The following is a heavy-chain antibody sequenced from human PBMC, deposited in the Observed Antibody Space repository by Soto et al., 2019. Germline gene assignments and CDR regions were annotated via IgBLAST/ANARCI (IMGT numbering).Heavy chain of an antibody. J-gene: IGHJ6*02. CDR3: ARSHDYDYVWGSYRRVYGMDV. D-gene: IGHD3-16*02. Sequence: LSLTCTVSGGSISSSSYYWGWIRQPPVKGLEWIGSIYYSGSTYYNPSLKSRVTISVDTSKNQFSLKLSSVTAADTAVYYCARSHDYDYVWGSYRRVYGMDVWGQGTTVTVSS. CDR1: GGSISSSSYY. V-gene: IGHV4-39*01. CDR2: IYYSGST.